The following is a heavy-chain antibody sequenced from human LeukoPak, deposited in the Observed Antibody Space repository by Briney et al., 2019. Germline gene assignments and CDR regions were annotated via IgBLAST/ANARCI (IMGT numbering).Heavy chain of an antibody. J-gene: IGHJ3*01. D-gene: IGHD6-19*01. CDR1: GGAIGVHF. CDR3: ARDAAGLGGAFVL. V-gene: IGHV4-59*11. Sequence: SETLSLTCTVSGGAIGVHFWNWLRQPPGKGLEWIGYVYYTGSTSYHPSLRGRVSISVDTSKNLLSLTLTSVTAADTAVYFCARDAAGLGGAFVLWGQGTMVTVFS. CDR2: VYYTGST.